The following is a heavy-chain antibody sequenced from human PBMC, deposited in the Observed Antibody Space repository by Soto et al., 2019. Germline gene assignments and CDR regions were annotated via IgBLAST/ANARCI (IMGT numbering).Heavy chain of an antibody. V-gene: IGHV4-59*01. CDR3: ARVAAATTYYYYGMDV. J-gene: IGHJ6*02. CDR2: IYYSGST. D-gene: IGHD2-15*01. CDR1: GGSISSYY. Sequence: QVQLQESGPGLVKPSETLSLTCTVSGGSISSYYWSWIRQPPGKGLEWIGYIYYSGSTNYNPSLKSRVTLSVDTSKNQFSLKLSSVTAADTAVYYCARVAAATTYYYYGMDVWGQGTTVTVSS.